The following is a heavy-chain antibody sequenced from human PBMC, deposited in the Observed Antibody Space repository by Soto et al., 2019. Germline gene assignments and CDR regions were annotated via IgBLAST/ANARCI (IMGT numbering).Heavy chain of an antibody. J-gene: IGHJ6*03. V-gene: IGHV1-8*01. CDR1: GYTFTSHD. D-gene: IGHD1-26*01. CDR3: ARGAGNYYMDV. CDR2: MNPNSDNT. Sequence: GASVKVSCKASGYTFTSHDINWVRQASGQGLEWMGWMNPNSDNTGYAQKFQGRVTMTRNTSISTAYMELSSMRSEDTAVYYCARGAGNYYMDVWGKGTTVTVSS.